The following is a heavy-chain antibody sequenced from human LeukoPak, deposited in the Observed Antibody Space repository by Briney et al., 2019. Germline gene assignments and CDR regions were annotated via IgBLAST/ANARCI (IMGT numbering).Heavy chain of an antibody. CDR1: GGSFSGYY. V-gene: IGHV4-34*01. CDR2: INHSGST. D-gene: IGHD3-16*01. J-gene: IGHJ4*02. CDR3: ALGGSDPNDY. Sequence: PSETLSLTCAVYGGSFSGYYWSWIRQPPGKGLEWIGEINHSGSTNYNPSLKRRVTISVDTSKNQFSRKLSSVTAADTAVYYCALGGSDPNDYWGQGTLVTVSS.